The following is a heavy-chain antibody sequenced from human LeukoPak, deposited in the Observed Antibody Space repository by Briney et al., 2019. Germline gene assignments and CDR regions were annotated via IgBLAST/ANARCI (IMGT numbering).Heavy chain of an antibody. CDR2: IYYSGSS. Sequence: SETLSLTCTVSGASISSDSWNWIRQSPGKGLEWIGYIYYSGSSKNNPSLKSRLTISIDTSRNQFSLKLTSVTPADTAMYFCARLVTDYGDSHYFDSWGQGALVTVSS. J-gene: IGHJ4*02. CDR3: ARLVTDYGDSHYFDS. D-gene: IGHD4-17*01. CDR1: GASISSDS. V-gene: IGHV4-59*08.